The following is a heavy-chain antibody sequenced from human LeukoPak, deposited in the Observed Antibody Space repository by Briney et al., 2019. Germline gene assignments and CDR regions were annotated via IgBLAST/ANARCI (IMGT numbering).Heavy chain of an antibody. CDR3: VNDYDRQRGY. J-gene: IGHJ4*02. CDR2: INQAASEK. CDR1: GFTFSDYW. V-gene: IGHV3-7*01. D-gene: IGHD4-17*01. Sequence: GGSVRLSCGVSGFTFSDYWMSWVRQAPGKGLEWVANINQAASEKYYLDSVKGRFTISRDNAKNSLYLQMNSLRAEDTAMYYCVNDYDRQRGYWGQGTLVTVSS.